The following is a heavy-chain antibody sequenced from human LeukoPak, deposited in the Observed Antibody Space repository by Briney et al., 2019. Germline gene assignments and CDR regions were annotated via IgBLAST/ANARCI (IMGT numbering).Heavy chain of an antibody. CDR1: GFTFSSYS. CDR3: ARDPHPGWFLY. Sequence: GGSLRLSCAASGFTFSSYSMNWVRQAPGKGLEWVSSISSSSSYIYYADSVKGRFTISRDNAKNLLYLQMNSLRAEDTAVYYCARDPHPGWFLYWGQGTLVTVSP. J-gene: IGHJ4*02. D-gene: IGHD3-9*01. CDR2: ISSSSSYI. V-gene: IGHV3-21*01.